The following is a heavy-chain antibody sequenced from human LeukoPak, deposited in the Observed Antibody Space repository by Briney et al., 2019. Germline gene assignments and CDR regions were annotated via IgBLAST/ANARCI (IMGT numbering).Heavy chain of an antibody. Sequence: PSETLSLTCTVSGGSISSSNWWSWVRQPPGKGLEWIGSIYYSGSTYYNPSLKSRVTISVDTSKNQFSLKLSSVTAADTAVYYCARGAIAVAGLNWFDPWGQGTLVTVSS. CDR1: GGSISSSNW. CDR3: ARGAIAVAGLNWFDP. V-gene: IGHV4-4*02. D-gene: IGHD6-19*01. J-gene: IGHJ5*02. CDR2: IYYSGST.